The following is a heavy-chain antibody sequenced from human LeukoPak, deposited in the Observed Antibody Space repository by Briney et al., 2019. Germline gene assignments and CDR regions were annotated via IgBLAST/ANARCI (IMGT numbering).Heavy chain of an antibody. D-gene: IGHD1-26*01. J-gene: IGHJ4*02. CDR3: ARGSGSYYRY. Sequence: SQTLSLTCAVSGGSISSGGYSWSWIRQPPGKGLEWIGYIYHSGSTYYNPSLKSRVTISVDRSKNQFSLKLSSVTAADTAVYYCARGSGSYYRYWGQGTLVTVSS. CDR1: GGSISSGGYS. CDR2: IYHSGST. V-gene: IGHV4-30-2*01.